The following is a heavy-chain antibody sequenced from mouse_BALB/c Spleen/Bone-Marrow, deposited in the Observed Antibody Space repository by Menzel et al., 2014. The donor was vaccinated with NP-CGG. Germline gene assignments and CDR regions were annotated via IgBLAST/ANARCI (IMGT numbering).Heavy chain of an antibody. J-gene: IGHJ4*01. V-gene: IGHV5-17*02. CDR2: ISSGSSTI. CDR3: ARDKTYNVMEN. Sequence: EVQLVESGGGLVQPGGSRKLSCAASGFTFSSFGMHWVRQAPEKGLEWVAYISSGSSTIYYADTVKGRFTISRDNPKNTLFFRIARLKAESTATYYSARDKTYNVMENSGDGDPLSASS. CDR1: GFTFSSFG.